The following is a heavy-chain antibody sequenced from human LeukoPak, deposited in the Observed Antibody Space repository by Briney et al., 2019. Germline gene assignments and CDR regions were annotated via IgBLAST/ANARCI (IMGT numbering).Heavy chain of an antibody. Sequence: ASVKVSCEASGYTFTSYGISWVRQAPGQGLEWMGWISAYNGNTNYAQKFQGRVTITADESTSTAYMELSSLRSEDTAVYYCASSIAAPPQHYYYYGMDVWGQGTTVTVSS. V-gene: IGHV1-18*01. CDR2: ISAYNGNT. J-gene: IGHJ6*02. CDR1: GYTFTSYG. D-gene: IGHD6-6*01. CDR3: ASSIAAPPQHYYYYGMDV.